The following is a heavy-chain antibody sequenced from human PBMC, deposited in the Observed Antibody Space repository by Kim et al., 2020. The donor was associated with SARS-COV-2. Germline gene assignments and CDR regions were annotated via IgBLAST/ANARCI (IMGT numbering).Heavy chain of an antibody. CDR3: ARGDDILTGYALGYYGMDV. Sequence: ASVKVSCKASGYTFTGYYMHWVRQAPGQGLEWMGRINPNSGGTNYAQKFQGRVTMTRDTSISTAYMELSRLRSDDTVVYYCARGDDILTGYALGYYGMDVWGQGTTVTVSS. CDR1: GYTFTGYY. CDR2: INPNSGGT. D-gene: IGHD3-9*01. V-gene: IGHV1-2*05. J-gene: IGHJ6*02.